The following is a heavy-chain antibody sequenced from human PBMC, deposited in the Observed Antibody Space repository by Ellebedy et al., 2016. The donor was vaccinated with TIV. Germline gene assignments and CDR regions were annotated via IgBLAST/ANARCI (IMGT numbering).Heavy chain of an antibody. CDR2: ISWNSGSI. J-gene: IGHJ4*02. Sequence: SLKISXAASGFSFDDYAMHWVRQAPGKGLEWVSGISWNSGSIGYADSVKGRLTISRDNAKNFLYLQMNSLRAEDTALYYCAKDRDDSSGYFSQFDYWGQGTLVTVSS. D-gene: IGHD3-22*01. CDR1: GFSFDDYA. V-gene: IGHV3-9*01. CDR3: AKDRDDSSGYFSQFDY.